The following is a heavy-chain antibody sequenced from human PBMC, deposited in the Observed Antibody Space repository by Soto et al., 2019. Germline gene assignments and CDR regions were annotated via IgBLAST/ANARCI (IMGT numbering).Heavy chain of an antibody. CDR2: IFSNDEK. D-gene: IGHD3-16*01. J-gene: IGHJ4*02. V-gene: IGHV2-26*01. Sequence: QVTLKESGPVLVKPTETLTLTCTVSGFSLSNARMGVSWIRQPPGKALEWLAHIFSNDEKSYSTSLKSRLTISKDTSKSQVVLTMTNMDPVDTATYYCARIRRWLHRITSFAYWGQGTLVTVSS. CDR1: GFSLSNARMG. CDR3: ARIRRWLHRITSFAY.